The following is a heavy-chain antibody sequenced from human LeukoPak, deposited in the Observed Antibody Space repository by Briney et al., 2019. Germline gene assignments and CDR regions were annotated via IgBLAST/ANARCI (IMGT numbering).Heavy chain of an antibody. V-gene: IGHV1-46*01. CDR2: INPSGGST. CDR1: GYTFTTYD. D-gene: IGHD3-10*01. Sequence: ASVTVSCKASGYTFTTYDISWARQAPGQGLEWMGIINPSGGSTTYAQKFQGRVTMTRDTSTSTVYMELSSLRSEDTAVYYCARGGIFDYWGQGTLVNVSS. J-gene: IGHJ4*02. CDR3: ARGGIFDY.